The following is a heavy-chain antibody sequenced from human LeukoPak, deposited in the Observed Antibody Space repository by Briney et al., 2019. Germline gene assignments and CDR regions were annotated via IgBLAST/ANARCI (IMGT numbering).Heavy chain of an antibody. CDR2: INPNSGDT. D-gene: IGHD1-26*01. Sequence: ASVKDSRKTSGYTFTVRYMHWVPDTLRQGREWVGCINPNSGDTNYAQKFQGRVTMSRDTSISTAYMELSRLRSDDTAVYYCARGLGYTGSYPTDWFDPWGQGTLVTVSS. V-gene: IGHV1-2*02. J-gene: IGHJ5*02. CDR3: ARGLGYTGSYPTDWFDP. CDR1: GYTFTVRY.